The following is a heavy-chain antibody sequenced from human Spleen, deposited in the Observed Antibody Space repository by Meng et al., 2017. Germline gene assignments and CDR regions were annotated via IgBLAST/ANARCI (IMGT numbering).Heavy chain of an antibody. D-gene: IGHD3-9*01. CDR1: GDSVSSNSAA. V-gene: IGHV6-1*01. CDR3: ARGNSGYLDH. CDR2: TYYRSKWYS. Sequence: QVQLQQSGPGLVKPSQTLSLTCAISGDSVSSNSAAWNWIRQSPSRGLEWLGRTYYRSKWYSSYAVSVKSRISINPDTSKNQFSLQLISVTPEDAAIYFCARGNSGYLDHWGQGILVTVSS. J-gene: IGHJ4*02.